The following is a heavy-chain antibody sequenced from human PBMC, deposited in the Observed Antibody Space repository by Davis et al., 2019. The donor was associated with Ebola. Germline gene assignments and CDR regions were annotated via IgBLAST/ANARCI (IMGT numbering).Heavy chain of an antibody. CDR2: INHSGST. J-gene: IGHJ4*02. Sequence: GSLRLSCAVYGGSFSGYYWSWIRQPPGKGLEWIGEINHSGSTNYNPSLKSRVTISVDKSKNQFSLKLSSVTAADTAVYYCARIIHHIAVAGWRTYYFDYWGQGTLVTVSS. V-gene: IGHV4-34*01. D-gene: IGHD6-19*01. CDR1: GGSFSGYY. CDR3: ARIIHHIAVAGWRTYYFDY.